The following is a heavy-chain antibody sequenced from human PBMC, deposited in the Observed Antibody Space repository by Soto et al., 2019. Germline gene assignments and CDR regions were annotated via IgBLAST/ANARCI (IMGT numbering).Heavy chain of an antibody. CDR1: GGSTSSGGYY. V-gene: IGHV4-31*03. CDR3: AKDRDSVLKQLAFHPSLVAGRSYYFDY. D-gene: IGHD6-19*01. Sequence: ASETLSLTCTVSGGSTSSGGYYWSWIRQYPGKGLEWIGFVYYSGSTYYNPSLKSRVIISVDTSKKQFSLKLSSVTAADTAVYYCAKDRDSVLKQLAFHPSLVAGRSYYFDYWGQGTLVTVSS. CDR2: VYYSGST. J-gene: IGHJ4*02.